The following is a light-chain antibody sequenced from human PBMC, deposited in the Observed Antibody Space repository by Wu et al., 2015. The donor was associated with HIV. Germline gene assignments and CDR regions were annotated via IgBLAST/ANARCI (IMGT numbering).Light chain of an antibody. CDR3: QQSYSNPRYT. CDR1: QSISSY. CDR2: AAS. Sequence: DIQMTQSPSSLSASVGDRVTITCRASQSISSYLNWYQQKPGKAPKLLIYAASSLQSGVPSRFSGSGSGTDYTLTISSPQPEDFATYYCQQSYSNPRYTFGQGTKLXIK. J-gene: IGKJ2*01. V-gene: IGKV1-39*01.